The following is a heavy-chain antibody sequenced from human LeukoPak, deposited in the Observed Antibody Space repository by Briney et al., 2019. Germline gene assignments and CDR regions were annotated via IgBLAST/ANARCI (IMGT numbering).Heavy chain of an antibody. Sequence: PGGSLRLSCAASGFTFSSYSMNWVRQAPGKGLEWVSYISSSSTIYYADSVKGRFTISRDNAKNSLYLQMNSLRAEDTAVYYCARQWIQLWLSYYYYMDVWGKGTTVTVSS. CDR2: ISSSSTI. CDR3: ARQWIQLWLSYYYYMDV. V-gene: IGHV3-48*01. CDR1: GFTFSSYS. D-gene: IGHD5-18*01. J-gene: IGHJ6*03.